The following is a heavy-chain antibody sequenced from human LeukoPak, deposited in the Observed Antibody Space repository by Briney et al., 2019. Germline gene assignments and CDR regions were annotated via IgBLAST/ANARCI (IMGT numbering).Heavy chain of an antibody. CDR3: AVRRGIYY. J-gene: IGHJ4*02. Sequence: RGSLRRSCAASGFTFSSYSMNWVCQAPGKGLEWVSSISSSSSYIYYADSVKGRFTISSDNAKNSLYLQMNSLRAEDTAVYYCAVRRGIYYWGQRALLTVSS. CDR2: ISSSSSYI. CDR1: GFTFSSYS. V-gene: IGHV3-21*01.